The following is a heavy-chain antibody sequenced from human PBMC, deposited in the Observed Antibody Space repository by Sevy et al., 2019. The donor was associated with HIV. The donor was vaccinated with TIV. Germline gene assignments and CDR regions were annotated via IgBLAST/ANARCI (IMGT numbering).Heavy chain of an antibody. D-gene: IGHD3-10*01. CDR2: IYPGDSDT. CDR3: ARQEGSGSYYNHIPYNYYYGMDV. J-gene: IGHJ6*02. CDR1: GYSFTSYW. V-gene: IGHV5-51*01. Sequence: GESLKISCKGSGYSFTSYWIGWVRQMPGKGLEWMGIIYPGDSDTRYRPSFQGQVTISADKSIGPAYLQWSSLKASDTAMYYCARQEGSGSYYNHIPYNYYYGMDVWGQGTTVTVSS.